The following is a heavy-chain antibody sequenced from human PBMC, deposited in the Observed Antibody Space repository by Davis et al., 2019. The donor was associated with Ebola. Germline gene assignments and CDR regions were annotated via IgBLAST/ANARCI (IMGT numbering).Heavy chain of an antibody. V-gene: IGHV4-59*01. J-gene: IGHJ6*02. CDR1: GGSISSYY. Sequence: MPLETLSLTCTVSGGSISSYYWSWIRQPPGKGLEWIGYIYYSGSTNYNPSLKSRVTISVDTSKNQFSLKLTSVTAADTAVYYCTRAESGYSYGYLADGYYYYGMDVWGQGTTVAVSS. D-gene: IGHD5-18*01. CDR2: IYYSGST. CDR3: TRAESGYSYGYLADGYYYYGMDV.